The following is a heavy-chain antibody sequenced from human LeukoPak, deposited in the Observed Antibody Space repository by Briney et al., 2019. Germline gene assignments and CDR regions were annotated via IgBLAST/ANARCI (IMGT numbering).Heavy chain of an antibody. V-gene: IGHV3-30*18. D-gene: IGHD3-10*01. Sequence: PGGSLRLSCAASGFTFSSYGMHWVRQAPGKGLEWVAVISYDGSNKYYADSVKGRFTIPRDNSKNTLYLQMNSLRAEDTAVYYCAKGHLKRITMVRGVIDSAFDIWGQGTMVTVSS. CDR3: AKGHLKRITMVRGVIDSAFDI. CDR2: ISYDGSNK. J-gene: IGHJ3*02. CDR1: GFTFSSYG.